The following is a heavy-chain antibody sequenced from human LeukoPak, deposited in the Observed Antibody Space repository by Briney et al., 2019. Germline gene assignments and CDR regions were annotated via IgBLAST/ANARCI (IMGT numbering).Heavy chain of an antibody. CDR2: IYDSEST. V-gene: IGHV4-59*11. Sequence: SETLSLTCTVSGGSISSHYWSWVRQPPGKGLEWIGNIYDSESTHYKSSLKSRVTISVDTSKNQFSLRLSSVTAADTAVYYCARDLQNYYYLDVWGKGTTVTVSS. CDR3: ARDLQNYYYLDV. CDR1: GGSISSHY. J-gene: IGHJ6*03.